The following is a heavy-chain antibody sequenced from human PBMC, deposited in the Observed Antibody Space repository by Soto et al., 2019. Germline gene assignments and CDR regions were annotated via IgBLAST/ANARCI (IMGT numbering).Heavy chain of an antibody. D-gene: IGHD1-26*01. V-gene: IGHV1-69*13. CDR3: AREEGGELLRNDAFDI. CDR1: GGTFSSYA. Sequence: SVKVSCKASGGTFSSYAISWGRRAPGQGLEWMGGIIPIFGTANYAQKFQGRVTITADESTSTAYMELSSLRSEDTAVYYCAREEGGELLRNDAFDIWGQGTMVTVSS. CDR2: IIPIFGTA. J-gene: IGHJ3*02.